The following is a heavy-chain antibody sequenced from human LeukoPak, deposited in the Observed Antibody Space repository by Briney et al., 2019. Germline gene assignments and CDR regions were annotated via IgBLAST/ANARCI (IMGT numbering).Heavy chain of an antibody. CDR3: ASACSNTNCYPDY. J-gene: IGHJ4*02. CDR1: GFTFSSYS. CDR2: ISSSSSYI. V-gene: IGHV3-21*01. Sequence: GGSLRLSCAASGFTFSSYSMNWVRQAPGKGLEWVSSISSSSSYIYYADSVKGRFTISRDNAKNSLYLQMNSLRDEDTAVYYCASACSNTNCYPDYWGQGTLVTVSS. D-gene: IGHD2-2*01.